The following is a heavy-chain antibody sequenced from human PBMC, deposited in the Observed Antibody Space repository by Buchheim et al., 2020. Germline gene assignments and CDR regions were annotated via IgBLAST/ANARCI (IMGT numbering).Heavy chain of an antibody. CDR2: IWYDGSNK. CDR3: ARDRYSYGQALFDY. V-gene: IGHV3-33*01. D-gene: IGHD5-18*01. CDR1: GFTFSSYG. Sequence: QVQLVESGGGVVQPGRSLRLSCAASGFTFSSYGMHWVRQAPGKGLEWVAVIWYDGSNKYYADSVKGRFTISRDNSKNKLDLQMNSLRAEDTAVYYCARDRYSYGQALFDYWGQGTL. J-gene: IGHJ4*02.